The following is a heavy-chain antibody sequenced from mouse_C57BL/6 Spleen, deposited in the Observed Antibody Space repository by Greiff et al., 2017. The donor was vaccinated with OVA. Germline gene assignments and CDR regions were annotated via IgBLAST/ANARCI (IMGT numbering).Heavy chain of an antibody. CDR2: IDPETGGT. J-gene: IGHJ3*01. Sequence: VQLQESGAELVRPGASVTLSCKASGYTFTDYEMHWVKQTPVHGLEWIGAIDPETGGTAYNQKFKGKAILTADKSSSTAYMELRSLTSEDSAVYYCTVWSWFAYWGQGTLVTVSA. CDR1: GYTFTDYE. CDR3: TVWSWFAY. V-gene: IGHV1-15*01. D-gene: IGHD2-10*02.